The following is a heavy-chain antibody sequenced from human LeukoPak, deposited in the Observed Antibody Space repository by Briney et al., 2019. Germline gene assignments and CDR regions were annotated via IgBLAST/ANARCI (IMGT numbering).Heavy chain of an antibody. D-gene: IGHD2-2*01. CDR1: GFSFRTYS. CDR2: ISGSGGST. CDR3: AKDRHAPGRYCSSTSCFPFDS. Sequence: GGSLRLSCAASGFSFRTYSMNWVRQAPGKGLEWVSGISGSGGSTYYADSVKGRFTISRDNTKNTLYLQMNSLRAEDTAVYYCAKDRHAPGRYCSSTSCFPFDSWGQGTLVTVSS. V-gene: IGHV3-23*01. J-gene: IGHJ5*01.